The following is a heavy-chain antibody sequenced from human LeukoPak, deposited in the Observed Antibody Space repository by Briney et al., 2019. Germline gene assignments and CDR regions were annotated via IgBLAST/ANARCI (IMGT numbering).Heavy chain of an antibody. CDR2: IRYDGSNK. CDR3: APRVVVIAAPFDY. D-gene: IGHD2-21*01. J-gene: IGHJ4*02. CDR1: GFPFSTYG. V-gene: IGHV3-30*02. Sequence: PGGSLRLACAASGFPFSTYGMHWVRQAPGKGLEWLAFIRYDGSNKSYSDSVKGRFTISRDNSKNTLYLQMNSLRVDDTAVYYCAPRVVVIAAPFDYWGQGTLVTVSS.